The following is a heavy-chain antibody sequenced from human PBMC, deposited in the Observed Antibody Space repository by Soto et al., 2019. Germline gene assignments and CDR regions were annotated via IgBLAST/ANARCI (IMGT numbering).Heavy chain of an antibody. Sequence: ASVKVSCKASGYTFTGYYMHWVRQAPGQGLEWMGWINPNSGGTNYAQKFQGWVTMTRDTSISTAYMELSRLRSDDTAVYYCARDRIAAAGWSYGMDVWGQGTTVTGSS. CDR3: ARDRIAAAGWSYGMDV. D-gene: IGHD6-13*01. CDR1: GYTFTGYY. CDR2: INPNSGGT. V-gene: IGHV1-2*04. J-gene: IGHJ6*02.